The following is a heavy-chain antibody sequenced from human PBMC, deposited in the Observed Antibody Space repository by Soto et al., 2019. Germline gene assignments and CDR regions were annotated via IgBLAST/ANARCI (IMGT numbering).Heavy chain of an antibody. J-gene: IGHJ4*02. Sequence: GGSLRLSCAASGFTVSNNYMSWVRQAPGKGLEWVAVISYDGSNKYYADSVKGRFTVSRDNSKSTLFLQMNSLTPEDTAVYYCARGSMYNWNQSPPDSWGQGTLVTVS. V-gene: IGHV3-30*03. D-gene: IGHD1-20*01. CDR1: GFTVSNNY. CDR2: ISYDGSNK. CDR3: ARGSMYNWNQSPPDS.